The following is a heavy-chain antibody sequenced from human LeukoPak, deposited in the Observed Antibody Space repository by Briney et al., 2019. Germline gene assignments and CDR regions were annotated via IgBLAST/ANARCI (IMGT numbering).Heavy chain of an antibody. CDR2: IEQDGSEK. CDR1: GFTFSSYW. CDR3: PRGAYYYDSSGYAGDY. D-gene: IGHD3-22*01. Sequence: PGGSLRLSCAASGFTFSSYWMSWVRQAPGKGLEWGANIEQDGSEKYYVDSVKGRFTISRDNAKNSLYLQMNSLRAEDTAVYYCPRGAYYYDSSGYAGDYWGQGTLVTVSS. J-gene: IGHJ4*02. V-gene: IGHV3-7*01.